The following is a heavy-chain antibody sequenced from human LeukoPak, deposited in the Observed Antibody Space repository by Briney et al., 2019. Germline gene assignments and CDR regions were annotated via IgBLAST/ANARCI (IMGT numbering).Heavy chain of an antibody. J-gene: IGHJ4*02. V-gene: IGHV1-8*01. Sequence: ASVKVSCKAAGYTFTSYDINWVRQATGQGLEWMGWMNPNSGNTGYAQKFQGRVTMTRNTSISTAYMELSSLRSEDTAVYYCARGTIRSSTSCYFYWGQGTLVTVSS. CDR3: ARGTIRSSTSCYFY. D-gene: IGHD2-2*01. CDR1: GYTFTSYD. CDR2: MNPNSGNT.